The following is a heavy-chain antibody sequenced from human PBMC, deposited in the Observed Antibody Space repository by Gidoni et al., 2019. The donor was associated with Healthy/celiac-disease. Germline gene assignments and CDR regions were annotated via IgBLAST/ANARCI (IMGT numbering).Heavy chain of an antibody. Sequence: EVQLVESGGGLVQPGRSLRLSCAAPGFTFDDYAMPWVRQAPGKGLEWVSGISWNSGSIGYADSVKGRFTISRDNAKNSLYLQMNSLRAEDTALYYCAKGDDSSGYRPFDYWGQGTLVTVSS. CDR1: GFTFDDYA. J-gene: IGHJ4*02. D-gene: IGHD3-22*01. CDR2: ISWNSGSI. CDR3: AKGDDSSGYRPFDY. V-gene: IGHV3-9*01.